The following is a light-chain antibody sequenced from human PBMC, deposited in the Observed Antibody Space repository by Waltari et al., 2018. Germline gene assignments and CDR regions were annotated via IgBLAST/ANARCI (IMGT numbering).Light chain of an antibody. CDR1: SSDVGTYNL. Sequence: QSALTQPASVSGSPGQSIAVSCTGTSSDVGTYNLVSWYQHHPGKAPTLLIYEASKRPSGVSNRFSGSKSCNTASLTISGLQSEDEADYYCCSFAGRSTWVFGTGTKVTVL. CDR3: CSFAGRSTWV. J-gene: IGLJ1*01. V-gene: IGLV2-23*01. CDR2: EAS.